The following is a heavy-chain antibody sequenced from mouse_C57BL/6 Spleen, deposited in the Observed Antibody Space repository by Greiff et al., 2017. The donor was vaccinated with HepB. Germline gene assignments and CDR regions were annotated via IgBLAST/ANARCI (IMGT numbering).Heavy chain of an antibody. J-gene: IGHJ3*01. Sequence: QVQLKQPGAELVKPGASVKLSCKASGYTFTSYWMQWVKQRPGQGLEWIGEIDPSDSYTNYNQKFKGKATLTVDTSSSTAYMQLSSLTSEDSAVYYCARRGYFTAYWGQGTLVTVSA. CDR3: ARRGYFTAY. CDR1: GYTFTSYW. V-gene: IGHV1-50*01. CDR2: IDPSDSYT.